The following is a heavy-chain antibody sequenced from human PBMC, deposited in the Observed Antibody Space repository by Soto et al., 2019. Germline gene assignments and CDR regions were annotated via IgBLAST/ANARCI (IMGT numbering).Heavy chain of an antibody. J-gene: IGHJ5*02. CDR3: ARRHSSSSAFDP. CDR2: IDPSDSYT. V-gene: IGHV5-10-1*01. D-gene: IGHD6-13*01. CDR1: RYSVTSYW. Sequence: GESLKISCKGSRYSVTSYWISLVRQMPGKGLEWMGRIDPSDSYTNYSPSFQGHVTISADKSISTAYLQWSSLKASDTAIYYCARRHSSSSAFDPWGQATLVTVSS.